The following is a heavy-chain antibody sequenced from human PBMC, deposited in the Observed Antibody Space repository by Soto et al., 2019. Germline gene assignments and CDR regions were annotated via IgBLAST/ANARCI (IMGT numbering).Heavy chain of an antibody. V-gene: IGHV1-18*01. CDR1: GYHFTAYG. Sequence: ASVKVSCKTSGYHFTAYGLAWLRQAPGQRPEWMGWVSTNNADTNYAQKFQGRVTMTTDKSTTTTYMELRSLRSDDTAVYYCARDLHKDCSAYYSFAYWGQGTMVTVYS. D-gene: IGHD3-22*01. CDR3: ARDLHKDCSAYYSFAY. J-gene: IGHJ4*02. CDR2: VSTNNADT.